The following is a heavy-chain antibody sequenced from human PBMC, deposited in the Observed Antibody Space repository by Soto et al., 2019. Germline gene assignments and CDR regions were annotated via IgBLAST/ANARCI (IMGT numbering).Heavy chain of an antibody. CDR1: GGSFSGYY. J-gene: IGHJ4*02. V-gene: IGHV4-34*01. CDR2: INHSGST. Sequence: PSETLSLTCAVYGGSFSGYYWSWIRQPPGKGLEWIGDINHSGSTNYNPSLKSRVTISVDTSKNQFSLKLSSVTAADTAVYYCARGSGYDSNHFDYWGQGTLVTVSS. D-gene: IGHD5-12*01. CDR3: ARGSGYDSNHFDY.